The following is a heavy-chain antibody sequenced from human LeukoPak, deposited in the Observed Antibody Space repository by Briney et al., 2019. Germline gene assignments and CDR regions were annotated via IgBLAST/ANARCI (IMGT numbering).Heavy chain of an antibody. Sequence: GSLRLSCAASGFSLRSSEMNWVRQAPGKGPEWVAHINSADNVEYYSESVRGRFTMSRDNAKDLMYPQMNSLRDEDTAVYYCARDTVNGPFVISLDLWGQGVLVTVSS. V-gene: IGHV3-48*03. CDR1: GFSLRSSE. CDR3: ARDTVNGPFVISLDL. CDR2: INSADNVE. J-gene: IGHJ5*02. D-gene: IGHD2-8*01.